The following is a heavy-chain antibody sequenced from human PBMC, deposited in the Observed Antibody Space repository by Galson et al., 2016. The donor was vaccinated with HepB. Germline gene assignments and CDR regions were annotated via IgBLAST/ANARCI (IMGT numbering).Heavy chain of an antibody. J-gene: IGHJ4*02. V-gene: IGHV3-11*01. CDR1: GFTFGDSY. CDR2: ITGSGTVL. D-gene: IGHD1-26*01. CDR3: ARQSVGAFDY. Sequence: SLRLSCAASGFTFGDSYMSWIRQAPGKGLEWISCITGSGTVLFYADSVKGRFTISRDNARNSLYLHLNSLRAEDTAVYYCARQSVGAFDYWGQGTLVTVSS.